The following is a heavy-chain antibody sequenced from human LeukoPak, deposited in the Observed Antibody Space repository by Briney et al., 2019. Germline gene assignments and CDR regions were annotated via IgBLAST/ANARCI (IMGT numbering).Heavy chain of an antibody. CDR2: ISGTGGTT. Sequence: GGSLRLSCAASAFTFSSSAMSWVRQAPGKGLEWLSSISGTGGTTYYADSVKGRFTISRDNSKNKLYLQVNSLRAEDTAMYYCAKGQYSYSSSWFDYWGQGTLVTVSS. D-gene: IGHD6-6*01. J-gene: IGHJ4*02. V-gene: IGHV3-23*01. CDR3: AKGQYSYSSSWFDY. CDR1: AFTFSSSA.